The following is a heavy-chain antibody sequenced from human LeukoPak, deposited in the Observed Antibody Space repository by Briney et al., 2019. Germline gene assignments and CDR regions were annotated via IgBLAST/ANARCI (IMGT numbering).Heavy chain of an antibody. V-gene: IGHV3-23*01. D-gene: IGHD3-10*01. CDR2: ITGNGGRT. J-gene: IGHJ4*02. CDR3: AKDAVAPGSSGDYFDY. CDR1: GSTFSSNA. Sequence: GGSLRLSCPASGSTFSSNALTWVRQAPGTGLEWFSVITGNGGRTDYADYVKGRFTISRDNSKNTLSLQMNSLRAEDTAVYYCAKDAVAPGSSGDYFDYWGQGTLVTVSS.